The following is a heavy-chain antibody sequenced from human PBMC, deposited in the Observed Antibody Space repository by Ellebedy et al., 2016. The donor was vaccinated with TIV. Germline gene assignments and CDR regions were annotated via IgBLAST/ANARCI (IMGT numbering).Heavy chain of an antibody. CDR2: VSSEGRTT. CDR1: GFTFSFYW. Sequence: GGSLRLSCAASGFTFSFYWIHWVRQAPGKGLVWVSCVSSEGRTTYFADSVKGRFTISRDNSKNTLYLQMNSLRAEDTAVYYCARDLDWNDGGPGYWGQGTLVTVSS. J-gene: IGHJ4*02. V-gene: IGHV3-74*01. CDR3: ARDLDWNDGGPGY. D-gene: IGHD1-1*01.